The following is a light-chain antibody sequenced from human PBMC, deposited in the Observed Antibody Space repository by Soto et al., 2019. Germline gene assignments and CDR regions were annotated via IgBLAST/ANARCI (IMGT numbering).Light chain of an antibody. Sequence: EIVLTQSPGTLSLSPGERATLSCRASQSVSSSYLAWYQQKPGKAPRPLIYGASSRAIGIPDRFSGSGSGTDFTLNISRLEPEDFAVYYCQQYGSSPWTFGQGTKVEIK. CDR2: GAS. CDR1: QSVSSSY. V-gene: IGKV3-20*01. CDR3: QQYGSSPWT. J-gene: IGKJ1*01.